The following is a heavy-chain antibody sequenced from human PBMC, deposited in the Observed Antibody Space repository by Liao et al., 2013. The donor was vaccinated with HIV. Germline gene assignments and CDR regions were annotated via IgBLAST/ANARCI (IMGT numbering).Heavy chain of an antibody. CDR3: AARGSSYFDY. CDR2: IYYSGST. D-gene: IGHD3-10*01. Sequence: VQLQESGPGLVKPSETLSLTCTVSGGSISSYYWNWIRQPPGKGLEWIGSIYYSGSTNYNPSLKSRVTVSLDTSKNQFSLKLSSVTAADTAVYYCAARGSSYFDYWGQGTLVTVSS. CDR1: GGSISSYY. V-gene: IGHV4-59*01. J-gene: IGHJ4*02.